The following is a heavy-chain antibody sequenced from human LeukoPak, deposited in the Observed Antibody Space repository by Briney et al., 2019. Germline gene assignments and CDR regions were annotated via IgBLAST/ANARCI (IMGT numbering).Heavy chain of an antibody. J-gene: IGHJ4*02. D-gene: IGHD5-18*01. CDR3: ARDRRNSYGYAKRTHYFDY. V-gene: IGHV4-34*01. Sequence: SETLSLTCAVYGVSFSGYYWSWIRQPPGKGLERIGEINHSGSTNYNPSLKSRVTISVDTSKNQFSLKLSPVTAADTAVYYCARDRRNSYGYAKRTHYFDYWGQGTLVTVSS. CDR1: GVSFSGYY. CDR2: INHSGST.